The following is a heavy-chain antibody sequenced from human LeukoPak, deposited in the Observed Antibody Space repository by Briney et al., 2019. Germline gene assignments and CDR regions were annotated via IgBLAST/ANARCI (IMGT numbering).Heavy chain of an antibody. CDR1: GGSISSGSYY. D-gene: IGHD4-17*01. J-gene: IGHJ6*02. Sequence: SETLSLTCTVSGGSISSGSYYWSWIRQPAGKGLEWIGRIYTSGSTNYNPSLKSRVTISVDTSKNQFSLKLSSVTAADTAVYYCARGNYGDYVRRFSPYGMDVWGQGTTVTVSS. CDR2: IYTSGST. V-gene: IGHV4-61*02. CDR3: ARGNYGDYVRRFSPYGMDV.